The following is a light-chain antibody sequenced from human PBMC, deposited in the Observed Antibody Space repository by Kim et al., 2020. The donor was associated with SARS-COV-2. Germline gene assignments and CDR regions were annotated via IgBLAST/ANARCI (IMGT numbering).Light chain of an antibody. CDR2: DAS. CDR3: QQRSVWPPLS. J-gene: IGKJ4*01. CDR1: QSVGNS. Sequence: EIVLTQSPATLPSSPGERATLSCRASQSVGNSLAWYQQKPGQAPRLLIYDASSRATGIPARFSGSGSGTDFTLTISRLEPEDFAIYYCQQRSVWPPLSFGGGTKVEIK. V-gene: IGKV3-11*01.